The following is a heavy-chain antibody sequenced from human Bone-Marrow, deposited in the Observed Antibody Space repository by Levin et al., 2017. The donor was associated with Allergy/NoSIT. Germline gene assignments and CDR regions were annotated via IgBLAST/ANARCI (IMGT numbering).Heavy chain of an antibody. CDR1: GGSFSAYY. D-gene: IGHD5-12*01. V-gene: IGHV4-34*01. CDR2: INHSGST. J-gene: IGHJ4*02. Sequence: ESLKISCAVYGGSFSAYYWSWIRQPPGKGLEWIGEINHSGSTNYNPSLKSRVTVSVDTSKNQFSLKLTSVTAADTAVYYCATSRGYTSYDWAHYFDYWGQGTLVTVSS. CDR3: ATSRGYTSYDWAHYFDY.